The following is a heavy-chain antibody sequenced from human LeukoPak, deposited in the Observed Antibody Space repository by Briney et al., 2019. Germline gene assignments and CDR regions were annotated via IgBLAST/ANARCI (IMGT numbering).Heavy chain of an antibody. Sequence: SETLSLTCTVSGGSISSYYWSWIRQPPGKGLEWIGYIYYSGSTYYNPSLKSRVTISVDTSKNQFSLKLSSVTAADTAVYYCARHDYGDYAYYYYYYMDVWGKGTTVTVSS. V-gene: IGHV4-59*08. J-gene: IGHJ6*03. CDR3: ARHDYGDYAYYYYYYMDV. CDR1: GGSISSYY. D-gene: IGHD4-17*01. CDR2: IYYSGST.